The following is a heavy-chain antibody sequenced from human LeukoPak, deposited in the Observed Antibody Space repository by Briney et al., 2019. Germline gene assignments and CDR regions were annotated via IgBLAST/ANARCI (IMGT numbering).Heavy chain of an antibody. CDR3: ARAASDYGLSEDIVVVPAAKEWFDP. J-gene: IGHJ5*02. CDR1: AGSISSYY. CDR2: IYTSGST. D-gene: IGHD2-2*01. V-gene: IGHV4-4*07. Sequence: PSETLSLTCTVSAGSISSYYWSWIRQPAGKGLEWIGRIYTSGSTNYNPSLKSRVTISVDKSKNQFSLKLSSVTAADTAVYYCARAASDYGLSEDIVVVPAAKEWFDPWGQGTLVTVSS.